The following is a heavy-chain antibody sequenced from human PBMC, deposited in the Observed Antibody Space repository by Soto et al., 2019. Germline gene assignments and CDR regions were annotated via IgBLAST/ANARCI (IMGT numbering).Heavy chain of an antibody. V-gene: IGHV1-18*01. CDR3: ARGRYGDY. Sequence: QVHLVQSGAEVKKSGASVKVSCKGSGYDFTTDDITWVRQAPGQGLEWMAWISAHNGNTDYAQKLQGRVTVTRDTSTSTAYMELRSLRSDDTAVYYCARGRYGDYWGQGALVTVSS. CDR2: ISAHNGNT. CDR1: GYDFTTDD. J-gene: IGHJ4*02. D-gene: IGHD1-1*01.